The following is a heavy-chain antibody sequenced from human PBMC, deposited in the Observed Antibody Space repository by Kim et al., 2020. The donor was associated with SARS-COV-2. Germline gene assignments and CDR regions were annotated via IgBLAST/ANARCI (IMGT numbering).Heavy chain of an antibody. CDR2: IRSKANSSAK. D-gene: IGHD1-26*01. CDR3: THYFY. V-gene: IGHV3-73*01. Sequence: GGSLRLSCAASGFTFSGSAMHWVRQASGRGLEWVCRIRSKANSSAKAYAASVQGRFTISRDDSTNTAYLQINSVKTEATAVYSCTHYFYCGQGSPVTVS. CDR1: GFTFSGSA. J-gene: IGHJ4*02.